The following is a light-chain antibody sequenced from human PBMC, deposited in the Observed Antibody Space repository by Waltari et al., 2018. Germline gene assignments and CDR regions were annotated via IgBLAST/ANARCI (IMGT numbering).Light chain of an antibody. CDR1: QSVLYSSNNKNY. J-gene: IGKJ1*01. Sequence: DIVMTQSPDSLAVSLGERATINCKSSQSVLYSSNNKNYLAWYQQKPGQAPKLLIYWASTRESGVPDRFSGSGSGTDFTLTISRLEPEDFAVYYCQQYDSSPPWTFGQGTKVEIK. V-gene: IGKV4-1*01. CDR2: WAS. CDR3: QQYDSSPPWT.